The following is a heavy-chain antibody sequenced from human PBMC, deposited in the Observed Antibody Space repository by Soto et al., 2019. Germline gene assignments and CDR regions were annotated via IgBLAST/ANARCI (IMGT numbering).Heavy chain of an antibody. CDR3: EIDEKTGHNPYFDY. D-gene: IGHD1-1*01. CDR1: GFTFNPYA. J-gene: IGHJ4*02. CDR2: ISYVGGGI. Sequence: LMESGGGVVQPGGSLRLSCTASGFTFNPYAMNWVRQSPGRGLEWVATISYVGGGIHYRDAVRGRFTISRNDSRKTLYQKMNNMGAEATVVYYWEIDEKTGHNPYFDYWGQGTTVTVSS. V-gene: IGHV3-23*01.